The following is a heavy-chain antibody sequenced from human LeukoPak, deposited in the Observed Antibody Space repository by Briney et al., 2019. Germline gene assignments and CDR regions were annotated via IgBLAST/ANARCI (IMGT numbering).Heavy chain of an antibody. CDR2: ISAYNGNT. J-gene: IGHJ5*02. CDR1: GYTFTSYG. D-gene: IGHD2-2*01. Sequence: PRASVKVSCKASGYTFTSYGISWVRQAPGQGLEWMGWISAYNGNTNYAQKVQGRVTMTTDTSTSTAYMELRSLRSDDTAVYYCARDVGYCSSTSCLYNWFDPWGQGTLVTVSS. CDR3: ARDVGYCSSTSCLYNWFDP. V-gene: IGHV1-18*01.